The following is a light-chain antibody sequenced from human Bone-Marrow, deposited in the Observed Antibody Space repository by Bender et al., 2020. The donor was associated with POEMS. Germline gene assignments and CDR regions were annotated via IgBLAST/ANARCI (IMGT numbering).Light chain of an antibody. J-gene: IGLJ2*01. Sequence: QLVLTQSPSASASLGASVKLTCTLSSGHSSNAIAWHQQKPEEGPRFLMKFNSDGSHNKGDGIPDRFSGSSSGAERYLTISSLQSEDEADYYCQTWGNGLPKIFGGGTKLTVL. CDR2: FNSDGSH. V-gene: IGLV4-69*01. CDR1: SGHSSNA. CDR3: QTWGNGLPKI.